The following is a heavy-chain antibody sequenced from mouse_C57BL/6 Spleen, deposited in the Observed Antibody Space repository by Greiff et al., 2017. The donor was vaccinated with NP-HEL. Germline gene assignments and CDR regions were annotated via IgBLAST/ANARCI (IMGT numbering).Heavy chain of an antibody. J-gene: IGHJ4*01. D-gene: IGHD3-1*01. CDR3: ARERGSYYAMDY. V-gene: IGHV3-6*01. CDR1: GYSITSGYY. Sequence: EVKLMESGPGLVKPSQSLSLTCSVTGYSITSGYYWNWIRQFPGNKLEWMGYISYDGSNNYNPSLKNRISITRDTSKNQFFLKLNSVTTEDTATYYCARERGSYYAMDYWGQGTSVTVSS. CDR2: ISYDGSN.